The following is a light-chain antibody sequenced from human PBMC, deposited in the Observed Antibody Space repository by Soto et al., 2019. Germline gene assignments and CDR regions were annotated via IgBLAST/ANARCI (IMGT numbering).Light chain of an antibody. CDR2: DAS. Sequence: EVVLTQSPASLSLSPGERATLSCGASQIVSSNYLAWYQQKPDLAPRLLIYDASTRATGVPDRFRGSGSGTDFTLTINRLEPEDSAVYYCQQYGDSPRGTFGGGTKVEIK. J-gene: IGKJ4*01. CDR3: QQYGDSPRGT. V-gene: IGKV3D-20*01. CDR1: QIVSSNY.